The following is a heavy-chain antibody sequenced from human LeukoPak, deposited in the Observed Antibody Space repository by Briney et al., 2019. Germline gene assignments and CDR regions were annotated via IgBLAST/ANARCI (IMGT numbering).Heavy chain of an antibody. J-gene: IGHJ5*02. CDR3: ARGLAARPGWFDP. CDR2: IYYSGSI. D-gene: IGHD6-6*01. V-gene: IGHV4-59*01. CDR1: GGSISSYY. Sequence: SETLSLTCTVSGGSISSYYWSWIRQPPGKGLEWIGYIYYSGSINYNPSLKSRVTISVDTSKNQFSLKLSSVTAADTAVYYCARGLAARPGWFDPWGQGTLVTVSS.